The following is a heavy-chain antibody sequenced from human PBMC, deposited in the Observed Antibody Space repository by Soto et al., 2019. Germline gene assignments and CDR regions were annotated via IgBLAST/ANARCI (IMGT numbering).Heavy chain of an antibody. V-gene: IGHV3-23*01. D-gene: IGHD4-17*01. CDR1: GFTFSIYA. Sequence: EVQLLESGGGLVQPGGSLRLSCAASGFTFSIYAMNWVRQAPGKGLEWVSVISGSGGSTYYADSVKGRFTISRDNSENTLYLQMNSLRAEDTAVYYCARRTVGWYFELWGRGTLVTVSS. J-gene: IGHJ2*01. CDR3: ARRTVGWYFEL. CDR2: ISGSGGST.